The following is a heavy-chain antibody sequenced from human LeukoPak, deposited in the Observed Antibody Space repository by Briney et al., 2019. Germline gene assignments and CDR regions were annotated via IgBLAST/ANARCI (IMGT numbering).Heavy chain of an antibody. D-gene: IGHD4-17*01. CDR2: IYYSGST. J-gene: IGHJ4*02. V-gene: IGHV4-30-4*01. CDR3: ARSTFWGYGDYSLY. Sequence: SETLSLTCTVSGGSISSGDYYWSWIRQPPGKGLGWIGYIYYSGSTYYNPSLKSRVTISVDTSKNQFSLKLSSVTAADTAVYYCARSTFWGYGDYSLYWGQGTLVTVSS. CDR1: GGSISSGDYY.